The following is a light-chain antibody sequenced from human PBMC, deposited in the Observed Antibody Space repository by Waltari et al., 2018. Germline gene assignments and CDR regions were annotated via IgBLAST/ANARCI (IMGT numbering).Light chain of an antibody. CDR1: QSISSW. CDR3: QQYDTYPYT. CDR2: KAS. Sequence: DIQMTQSPSTLSASIGDRVTITCRASQSISSWVAWYQQRPGKAPKLLIYKASSLQVGVSSRFSGSGSGTEFTLTISSLQAYDFATYYCQQYDTYPYTFGQGTKLDIK. J-gene: IGKJ2*01. V-gene: IGKV1-5*03.